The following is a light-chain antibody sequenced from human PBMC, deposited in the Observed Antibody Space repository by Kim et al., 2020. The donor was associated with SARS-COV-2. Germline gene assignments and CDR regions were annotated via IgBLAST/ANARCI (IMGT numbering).Light chain of an antibody. Sequence: LSPGESATLSCRDSQSVSSSYLVWYQQKPGQAPRLLMYDASSRATGIPDRFSGSGSGADFTLTISRLEPEDFAVYYCQQYGSSPRTFGQGTKLEI. CDR3: QQYGSSPRT. V-gene: IGKV3-20*01. CDR2: DAS. J-gene: IGKJ2*02. CDR1: QSVSSSY.